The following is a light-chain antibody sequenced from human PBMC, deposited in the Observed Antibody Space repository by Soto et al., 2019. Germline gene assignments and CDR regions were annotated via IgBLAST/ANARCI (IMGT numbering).Light chain of an antibody. V-gene: IGKV3-20*01. CDR2: GAS. CDR3: QQYQSLT. Sequence: ERVSTQSPATLSVSPGERDPPSCRASQSVRSSYLAWYQHKPGQAPRLLIHGASSRVTCIPDRFSGSGSGTDFTLTITRMEPEDFAVYYCQQYQSLTVGGGTKVEIK. J-gene: IGKJ4*01. CDR1: QSVRSSY.